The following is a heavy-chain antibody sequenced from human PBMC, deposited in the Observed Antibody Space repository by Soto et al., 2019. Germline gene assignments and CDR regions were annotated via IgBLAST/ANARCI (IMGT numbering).Heavy chain of an antibody. V-gene: IGHV1-69*02. J-gene: IGHJ4*02. CDR3: AIRHGGGPVPYFDY. Sequence: ASVKGSCKASGGTFSSYTISWVRQAPGQGLEWMGRIIPILGIANYAQKFQGGVTITADKSTSTAYMELSSLRSEDTAVYYCAIRHGGGPVPYFDYWGQGTLVTVSS. CDR1: GGTFSSYT. CDR2: IIPILGIA. D-gene: IGHD3-16*01.